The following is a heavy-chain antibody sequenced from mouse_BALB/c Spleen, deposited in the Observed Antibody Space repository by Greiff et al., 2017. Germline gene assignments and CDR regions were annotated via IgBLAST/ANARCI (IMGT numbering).Heavy chain of an antibody. J-gene: IGHJ4*01. D-gene: IGHD5-5*01. CDR1: GFTFSSFG. Sequence: EVKLVESGGGLVQPGGSRKLSCAASGFTFSSFGMHWVRQAPEKGLEWVAYISSGSSTIYYADTVKGRFTISRDNPKNTLFLQMTSLRSEDTAMYYCARSNYLYAMDDWGQGTSVTVSS. CDR2: ISSGSSTI. CDR3: ARSNYLYAMDD. V-gene: IGHV5-17*02.